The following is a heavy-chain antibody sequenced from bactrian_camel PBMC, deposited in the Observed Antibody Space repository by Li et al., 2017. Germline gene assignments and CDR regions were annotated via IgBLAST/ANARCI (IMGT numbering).Heavy chain of an antibody. CDR1: GYTYSSYC. CDR2: IDSDGST. Sequence: HVQLVESGGGSVQAGGSLRLSCAASGYTYSSYCMGWFRQAPGKEREGVAAIDSDGSTRYADSVKGRFTISRDNVTNALYPQMNSLNDEDSALYFCAVRLRSGGYLTFRESAFAYFGQGTQVTVS. CDR3: AVRLRSGGYLTFRESAFAY. J-gene: IGHJ4*01. V-gene: IGHV3S26*01. D-gene: IGHD2*01.